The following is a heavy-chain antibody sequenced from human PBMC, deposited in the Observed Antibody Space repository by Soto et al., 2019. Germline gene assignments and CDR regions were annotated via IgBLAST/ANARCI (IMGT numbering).Heavy chain of an antibody. CDR2: IYWDDDK. CDR3: AHSPDSSSWPFDY. Sequence: QITLKESGPTLVKPTQTLTLTCTFSGFSLNTSGVGVGWVRQPPGKALEWLALIYWDDDKRYSPSLKSRLTNPKEHFQNQVVLKMTNMDPVETATNYCAHSPDSSSWPFDYWGQGTLVTVSS. CDR1: GFSLNTSGVG. D-gene: IGHD6-13*01. J-gene: IGHJ4*02. V-gene: IGHV2-5*02.